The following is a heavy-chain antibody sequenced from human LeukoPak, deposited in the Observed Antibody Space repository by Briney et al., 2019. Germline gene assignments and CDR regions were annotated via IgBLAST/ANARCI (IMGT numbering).Heavy chain of an antibody. CDR2: IYYSGST. CDR1: GGSISSSSYY. Sequence: SETLSLTCTVSGGSISSSSYYWGWIRQPPGTGLEWIGSIYYSGSTYYNPSLKSRVTISVDTSKNQFSLKLSSVTAADTAVYYCARRVAAAGTIPSQNWFDPWGQGTLVTVSS. J-gene: IGHJ5*02. D-gene: IGHD6-13*01. V-gene: IGHV4-39*01. CDR3: ARRVAAAGTIPSQNWFDP.